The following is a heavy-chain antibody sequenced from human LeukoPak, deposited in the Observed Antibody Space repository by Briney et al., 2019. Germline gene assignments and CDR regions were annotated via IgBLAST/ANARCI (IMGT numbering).Heavy chain of an antibody. CDR1: GGSISSSSYY. J-gene: IGHJ4*02. Sequence: SETLSLTCTVSGGSISSSSYYWGWIRQPPGKGLEWIGSIYYSGSTYYNPSLKSRVTISVDTSKNQFSLKLSSVTAADTAFYYCARSDMATVFDYWGRGTLVTVSS. D-gene: IGHD5-24*01. CDR3: ARSDMATVFDY. V-gene: IGHV4-39*07. CDR2: IYYSGST.